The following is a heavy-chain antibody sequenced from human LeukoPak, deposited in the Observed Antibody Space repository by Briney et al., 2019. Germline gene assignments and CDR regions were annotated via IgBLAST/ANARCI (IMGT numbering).Heavy chain of an antibody. Sequence: GGSLRLSCAASGFTLISYAMSWVRPAPGKGLEWVSAICCSGGSTYYADSVKGGFTISRDNYKNTLYLQMNSLRAEDTAVYYCAKVGGSGSYYKSYFDYWGQGTLVTVSS. CDR1: GFTLISYA. J-gene: IGHJ4*02. CDR3: AKVGGSGSYYKSYFDY. CDR2: ICCSGGST. V-gene: IGHV3-23*01. D-gene: IGHD3-10*01.